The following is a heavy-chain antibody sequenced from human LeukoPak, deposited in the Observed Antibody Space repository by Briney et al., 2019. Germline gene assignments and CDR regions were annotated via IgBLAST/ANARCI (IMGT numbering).Heavy chain of an antibody. CDR1: GGTFSSYA. J-gene: IGHJ4*02. Sequence: SVKVSCKASGGTFSSYAISWVRQAPGQGLEWMGGIIPIFGTANYAQKFQGRITFTADDSTSTAYMELSSLRSEDTAVYYSARVYLKRDYYDSSAYFSFDYWGQGTLVTVSS. CDR3: ARVYLKRDYYDSSAYFSFDY. D-gene: IGHD3-22*01. CDR2: IIPIFGTA. V-gene: IGHV1-69*13.